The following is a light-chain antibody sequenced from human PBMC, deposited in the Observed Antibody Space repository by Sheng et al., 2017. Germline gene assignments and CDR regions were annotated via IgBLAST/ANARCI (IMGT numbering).Light chain of an antibody. CDR2: AAS. Sequence: IQLTQSPSSLSASVGDRVTITCRASQGINNYLAWYQQKPGKAPNLLIYAASTLQSGVPSRFSGSGSGTEFTLTISSLQPEDFATYYCQQLNSYPYTFGQGTKLEI. V-gene: IGKV1-9*01. CDR1: QGINNY. CDR3: QQLNSYPYT. J-gene: IGKJ2*01.